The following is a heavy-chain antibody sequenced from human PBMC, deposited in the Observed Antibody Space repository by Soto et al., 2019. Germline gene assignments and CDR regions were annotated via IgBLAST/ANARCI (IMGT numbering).Heavy chain of an antibody. CDR3: ARGPESGGCSGGSCYSGLDPLVY. J-gene: IGHJ4*02. D-gene: IGHD2-15*01. CDR1: GGSFSGYY. V-gene: IGHV4-34*01. CDR2: INHSGST. Sequence: QVQLQQWGAGLLKPSETLSLTCAVYGGSFSGYYWSWIRQPPGKGLEWIGEINHSGSTNYNPSLKSRVTISVDTSKNQFALKLSSVTAADTAVYYCARGPESGGCSGGSCYSGLDPLVYWGQGTLVTVSS.